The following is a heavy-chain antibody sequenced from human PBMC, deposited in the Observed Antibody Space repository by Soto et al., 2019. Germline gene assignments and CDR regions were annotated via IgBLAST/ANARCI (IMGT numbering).Heavy chain of an antibody. CDR3: VRGLLEATTYFYS. V-gene: IGHV1-69*06. CDR1: GDTFTTNS. CDR2: IIPVVGTT. D-gene: IGHD1-26*01. Sequence: QVQLVQSGAEVKKPGSSVKVSCKASGDTFTTNSLNWVRQAPGQGLEWMGGIIPVVGTTKYAQKYQDRVTITGDKSKNTAYMELSSLRSDDPAGYYLVRGLLEATTYFYSWGQGNPVTVSS. J-gene: IGHJ4*02.